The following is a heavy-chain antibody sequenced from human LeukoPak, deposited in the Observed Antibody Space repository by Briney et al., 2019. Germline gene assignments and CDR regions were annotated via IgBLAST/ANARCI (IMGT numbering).Heavy chain of an antibody. V-gene: IGHV4-4*09. D-gene: IGHD2-2*01. J-gene: IGHJ4*02. CDR1: GGSISSNY. Sequence: SETLSLTCTVSGGSISSNYWRWIGQPPGKGLEWIGYIYNSGSTKNNPSLKSGGTISVDTSKNQFSMKLSSVSAADTAVYYCARLFRPAAILIPDCGQGTLVTVSS. CDR2: IYNSGST. CDR3: ARLFRPAAILIPD.